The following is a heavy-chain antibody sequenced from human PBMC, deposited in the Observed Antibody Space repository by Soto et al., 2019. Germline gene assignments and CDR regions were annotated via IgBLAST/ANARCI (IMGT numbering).Heavy chain of an antibody. Sequence: EVQLLESGGGLVQPGGSLRLSCAASGFTFSSYAMSWVRQAPGKGLEWVSAISGSGGSTYYADSVKGRFTISRDNSKNTLYLQMNSLRAEDTAVYYCAKEFTICGVVSGAFDYWGQGTLVTVSS. V-gene: IGHV3-23*01. CDR3: AKEFTICGVVSGAFDY. CDR1: GFTFSSYA. J-gene: IGHJ4*02. D-gene: IGHD3-3*01. CDR2: ISGSGGST.